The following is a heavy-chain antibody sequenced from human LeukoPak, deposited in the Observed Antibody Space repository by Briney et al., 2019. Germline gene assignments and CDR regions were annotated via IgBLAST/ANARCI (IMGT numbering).Heavy chain of an antibody. CDR1: GLTVNTND. CDR2: IFSDDTT. Sequence: GGSLRLSCAVSGLTVNTNDLTWVRQAPEKGLEWVSTIFSDDTTSYSDSVKGRFTISRDNSKNTLHLQMNGLRAEDTAVYYCAKSYDFWSAIFDYWGQGTLVTVSS. V-gene: IGHV3-53*01. J-gene: IGHJ4*02. D-gene: IGHD3-3*01. CDR3: AKSYDFWSAIFDY.